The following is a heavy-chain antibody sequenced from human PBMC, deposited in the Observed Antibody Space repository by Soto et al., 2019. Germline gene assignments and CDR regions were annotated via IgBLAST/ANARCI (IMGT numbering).Heavy chain of an antibody. Sequence: NPSETLSLTCTVSGGSVSSGSYYWSWIRQPPGKGLEWIGYIYYSGSTNYNPSLKSRVTISVDTSKNQFSLKLSSVTAADTAVYYCARDHCSGGSCYSGWGQGTLVTVSS. V-gene: IGHV4-61*01. CDR1: GGSVSSGSYY. CDR3: ARDHCSGGSCYSG. D-gene: IGHD2-15*01. CDR2: IYYSGST. J-gene: IGHJ4*02.